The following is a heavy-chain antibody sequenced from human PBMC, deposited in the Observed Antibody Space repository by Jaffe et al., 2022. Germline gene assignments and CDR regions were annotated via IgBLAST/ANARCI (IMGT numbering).Heavy chain of an antibody. V-gene: IGHV1-2*02. CDR2: INPNSGGT. Sequence: QVQLVQSGAEVKKPGASVKVSCKASGYTFTGYYMHWVRQAPGQGLEWMGWINPNSGGTNYAQKFQGRVTMTRDTSISTAYMELSRLRSDDTAVYYCAAGRYGSGSYSKGRDYFDYWGQGTLVTVSS. D-gene: IGHD3-10*01. CDR3: AAGRYGSGSYSKGRDYFDY. CDR1: GYTFTGYY. J-gene: IGHJ4*02.